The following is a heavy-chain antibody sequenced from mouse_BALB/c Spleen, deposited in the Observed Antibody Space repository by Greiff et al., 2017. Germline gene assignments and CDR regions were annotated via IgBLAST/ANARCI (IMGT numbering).Heavy chain of an antibody. CDR1: GYTFTSYN. V-gene: IGHV1-12*01. CDR2: IYPGNGDT. D-gene: IGHD1-1*01. J-gene: IGHJ1*01. CDR3: ARSGITGYFDV. Sequence: LQQPGAELVKPGASVKMSCKASGYTFTSYNMHWVKQTPGQGLEWIGAIYPGNGDTSYNQKFKGKATLTADKSSSTAYMQLSSLTSEDSAVYYCARSGITGYFDVWGAGTTVTVSS.